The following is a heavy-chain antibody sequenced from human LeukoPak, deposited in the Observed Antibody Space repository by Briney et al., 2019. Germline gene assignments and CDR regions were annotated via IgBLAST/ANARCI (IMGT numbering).Heavy chain of an antibody. Sequence: SETLSLTCAVYGGSFSGYYWSWICQPPGKGLEWIGEINHSGSTNYNPSLKSRVTISVDTSKNQFSLKLSSVTAADTAVYYCARTSYYYGMDVWGQGTTVTVSS. CDR1: GGSFSGYY. J-gene: IGHJ6*02. CDR2: INHSGST. CDR3: ARTSYYYGMDV. V-gene: IGHV4-34*01.